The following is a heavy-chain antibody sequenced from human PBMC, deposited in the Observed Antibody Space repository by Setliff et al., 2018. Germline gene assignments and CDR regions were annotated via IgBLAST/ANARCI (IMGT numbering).Heavy chain of an antibody. V-gene: IGHV4-34*01. Sequence: SETLSLTCAVYGGSFSGYYWSWIRQPPGKGLEWIGEINHSGSTNYNPSLKSRVTISVDTSKNQFSLNLSSVTAADTAGYDCARGVYCSSTSCSPGLNWFDPWGQGTLVTV. CDR1: GGSFSGYY. CDR2: INHSGST. J-gene: IGHJ5*02. CDR3: ARGVYCSSTSCSPGLNWFDP. D-gene: IGHD2-2*01.